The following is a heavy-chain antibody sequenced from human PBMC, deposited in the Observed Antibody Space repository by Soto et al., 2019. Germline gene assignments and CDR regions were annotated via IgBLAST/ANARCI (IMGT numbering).Heavy chain of an antibody. Sequence: QVQLQESGPGLVKPSETLSLTCAVSGGSLTGQHWSWIRQPPGKGLEWIGQIVNSGIASYNPSLQRRVAITIDTSKNHFALRLSSVTAADTAVYYCASYIEGNGGRRSWGQGHLVTVSS. J-gene: IGHJ4*02. CDR3: ASYIEGNGGRRS. CDR1: GGSLTGQH. CDR2: IVNSGIA. D-gene: IGHD4-17*01. V-gene: IGHV4-4*09.